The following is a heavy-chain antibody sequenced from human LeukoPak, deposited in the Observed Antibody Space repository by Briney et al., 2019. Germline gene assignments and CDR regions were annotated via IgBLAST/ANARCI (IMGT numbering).Heavy chain of an antibody. J-gene: IGHJ4*02. Sequence: ASVKVSCKASGYTFSGYYIHWVRQAPGQGLEWMGWINTNSGGTKYAQRFQGRVTMTRDTSISTAYMEVSRLRSDDTAVYFCASSRFLEWLYLLDYWGQVTLVTVSS. D-gene: IGHD3-3*01. V-gene: IGHV1-2*02. CDR3: ASSRFLEWLYLLDY. CDR2: INTNSGGT. CDR1: GYTFSGYY.